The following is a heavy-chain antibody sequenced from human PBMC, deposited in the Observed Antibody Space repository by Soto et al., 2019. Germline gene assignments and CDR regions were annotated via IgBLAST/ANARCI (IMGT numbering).Heavy chain of an antibody. CDR3: VRSYYDFWSGDYYYYMDV. D-gene: IGHD3-3*01. V-gene: IGHV4-59*08. Sequence: ASGTLSLTCTVSGDSISSHYWSWIRQPPGEGLEWIGYVYYSGSTNYNPSLKSRVTISIDTSKSQFSLKLSSVTAADTAVHYCVRSYYDFWSGDYYYYMDVWGKGTTVTVSS. CDR1: GDSISSHY. CDR2: VYYSGST. J-gene: IGHJ6*03.